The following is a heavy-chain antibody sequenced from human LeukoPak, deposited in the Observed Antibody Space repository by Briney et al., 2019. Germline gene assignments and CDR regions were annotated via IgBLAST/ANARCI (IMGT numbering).Heavy chain of an antibody. V-gene: IGHV3-23*01. CDR2: ISGSGGST. D-gene: IGHD3-10*01. Sequence: PGGSLRLSCAASGFTFSSYAMSWVRQAPGKGLEWVSAISGSGGSTYHADSVKGRFTISRDNSKNTLYLQMNSLRAEDTAVYYCAKEDDGELWFGELYLGYWGQGTLVTVSS. CDR3: AKEDDGELWFGELYLGY. CDR1: GFTFSSYA. J-gene: IGHJ4*02.